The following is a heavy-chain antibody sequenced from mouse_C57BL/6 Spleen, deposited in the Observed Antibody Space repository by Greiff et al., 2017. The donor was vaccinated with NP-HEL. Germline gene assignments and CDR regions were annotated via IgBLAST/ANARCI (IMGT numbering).Heavy chain of an antibody. CDR3: TTYGSRRAWFAY. V-gene: IGHV14-1*01. CDR2: IDPEDGDT. D-gene: IGHD1-1*01. CDR1: GFNIKDYY. Sequence: EVQLQQSGAELVRPGASVKLSCTASGFNIKDYYMHWVKQRPEQGLEWIGRIDPEDGDTEYAPKFQGKATMTADTSSNTAYLQLSSLTSEDTAVYYWTTYGSRRAWFAYWGQGTLVTVSA. J-gene: IGHJ3*01.